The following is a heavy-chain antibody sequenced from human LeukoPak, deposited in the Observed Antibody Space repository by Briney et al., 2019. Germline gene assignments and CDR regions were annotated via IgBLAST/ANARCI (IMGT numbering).Heavy chain of an antibody. CDR3: AKERGGQDWYFDL. V-gene: IGHV3-33*03. CDR1: GFNFSDYD. CDR2: IWDDGSNK. Sequence: GRSLRLSCTASGFNFSDYDMDWVRQAPGKGLEWVAVIWDDGSNKHYADSAKGRFTISRDNSKNTLYLQMNSLRAEDTAMYYCAKERGGQDWYFDLWGRGALVTVSS. J-gene: IGHJ2*01. D-gene: IGHD3-10*01.